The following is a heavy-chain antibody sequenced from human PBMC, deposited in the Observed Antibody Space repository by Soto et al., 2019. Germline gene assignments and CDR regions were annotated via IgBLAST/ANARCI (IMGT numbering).Heavy chain of an antibody. D-gene: IGHD3-22*01. CDR3: AKDSYYDSSGYYYDPYYFDY. Sequence: PGGSLRLSCAASGFTFSSYAMSWVRQAPGKGLEWVSAISGSGGSTYYADSVKGRFTISRDNSKNTLYLQMNSLRAEDTAVYYCAKDSYYDSSGYYYDPYYFDYWGQGTLVTVSS. CDR1: GFTFSSYA. J-gene: IGHJ4*02. V-gene: IGHV3-23*01. CDR2: ISGSGGST.